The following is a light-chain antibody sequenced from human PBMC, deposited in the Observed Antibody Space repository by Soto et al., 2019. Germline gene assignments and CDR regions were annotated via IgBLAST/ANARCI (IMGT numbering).Light chain of an antibody. CDR2: DAS. CDR3: QQRSNWPPIT. Sequence: EIVLTQSPGTLSLSPCERATLSCKASQSVSSYLAWYQQKPGQAPRLLIYDASNRATGIPARFSGSGSGTDFTLTISSLEPEDFAVYYGQQRSNWPPITFGQGTRLKIK. J-gene: IGKJ5*01. CDR1: QSVSSY. V-gene: IGKV3-11*01.